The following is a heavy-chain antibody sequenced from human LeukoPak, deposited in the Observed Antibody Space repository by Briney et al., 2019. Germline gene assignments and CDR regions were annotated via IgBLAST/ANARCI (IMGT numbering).Heavy chain of an antibody. J-gene: IGHJ2*01. CDR1: GGSISSYY. V-gene: IGHV4-4*07. Sequence: KPSETLSLTCTVSGGSISSYYWSWIRQPAGKGLEWIGRIYTSGSTNYNPSLKSRVTMSVDTSKNQFSLKLSSVTAADTAVYYCAGENYYDSSGYYSGWYFDLWGRGTLVTVSS. CDR3: AGENYYDSSGYYSGWYFDL. CDR2: IYTSGST. D-gene: IGHD3-22*01.